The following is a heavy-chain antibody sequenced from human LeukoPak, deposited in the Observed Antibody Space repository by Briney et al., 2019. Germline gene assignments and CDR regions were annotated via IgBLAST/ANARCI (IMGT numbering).Heavy chain of an antibody. D-gene: IGHD6-19*01. CDR1: GGSFSGYY. CDR3: ASGYSSGWYRGNWFDP. Sequence: SETLSLTCAVYGGSFSGYYWSWIRQPPGKGLEWIGEINHSGSTNYNPSLKSRVTISVDTSKNQFSLKLSSVTAADTAVYYCASGYSSGWYRGNWFDPWGQGTLVTVSS. CDR2: INHSGST. J-gene: IGHJ5*02. V-gene: IGHV4-34*01.